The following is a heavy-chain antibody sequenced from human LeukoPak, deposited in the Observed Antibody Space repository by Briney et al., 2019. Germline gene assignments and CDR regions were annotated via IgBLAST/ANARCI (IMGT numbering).Heavy chain of an antibody. Sequence: SETLSLTCAVYGGSFSGYYWSWIRQPPGKGLEWIGEINHSGSTNYNPSLKSRVTISVDTSKNQFSLKLSSVTAADTAVYYCARLDVKGATSLCGVRRRVFDYWGQGTLVTVSS. CDR2: INHSGST. CDR1: GGSFSGYY. D-gene: IGHD2-8*01. J-gene: IGHJ4*02. CDR3: ARLDVKGATSLCGVRRRVFDY. V-gene: IGHV4-34*01.